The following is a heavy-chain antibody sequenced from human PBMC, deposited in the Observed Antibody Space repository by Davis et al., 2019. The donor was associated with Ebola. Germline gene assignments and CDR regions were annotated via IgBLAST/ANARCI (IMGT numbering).Heavy chain of an antibody. CDR2: INAGNGNT. CDR1: GYTFTSYA. V-gene: IGHV1-3*01. J-gene: IGHJ4*02. CDR3: ARDTRFLEWLLFY. D-gene: IGHD3-3*01. Sequence: ASVKVSCKASGYTFTSYAMHWVRQAPGQRLEWMGWINAGNGNTKYSQKFQGRVTITRDTSTSTVYMELSSLRSEDTAAYYCARDTRFLEWLLFYWGQGTLVTVSS.